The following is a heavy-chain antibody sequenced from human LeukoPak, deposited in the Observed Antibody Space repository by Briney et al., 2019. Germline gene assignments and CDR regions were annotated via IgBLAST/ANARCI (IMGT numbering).Heavy chain of an antibody. CDR1: GFTFSIYG. Sequence: GGSLRLSCAASGFTFSIYGMHWVRQAPGKGLEWVAFIRYDGSNKYYADSVKGRFTISRDNSKNTLYLQMNSLRAEDTAVYYCANLTYKPKSDAFDIWGQGTMVTVSS. D-gene: IGHD1-14*01. CDR3: ANLTYKPKSDAFDI. CDR2: IRYDGSNK. J-gene: IGHJ3*02. V-gene: IGHV3-30*02.